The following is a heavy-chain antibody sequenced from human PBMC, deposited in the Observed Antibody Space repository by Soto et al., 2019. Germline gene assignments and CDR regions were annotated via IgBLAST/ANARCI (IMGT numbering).Heavy chain of an antibody. J-gene: IGHJ4*02. Sequence: QVQLVQSGAEVKKPGASVKVSCKASGDTFTDYYIHWVRQAPGQGLEWMGTVNPSGGHTTYAQHFLGSMTITRETPTSTLYMEMASLTSEDTAKYFCARGGPVVVVTAALDYWGQGTLVTVSS. V-gene: IGHV1-46*01. CDR3: ARGGPVVVVTAALDY. CDR1: GDTFTDYY. D-gene: IGHD2-21*02. CDR2: VNPSGGHT.